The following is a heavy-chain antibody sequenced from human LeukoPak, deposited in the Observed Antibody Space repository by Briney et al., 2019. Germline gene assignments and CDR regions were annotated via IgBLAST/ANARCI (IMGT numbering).Heavy chain of an antibody. Sequence: PSETLSLTCTASGGSINNYYWSWIRQPAGKGLEWIGRIHSSGGTTYNPSLKSRVTMSLDTSKNQFSLKLTSVTAADTAVYHCARGGAPEDWGQGTLVTVSS. CDR1: GGSINNYY. CDR3: ARGGAPED. V-gene: IGHV4-4*07. CDR2: IHSSGGT. J-gene: IGHJ4*02.